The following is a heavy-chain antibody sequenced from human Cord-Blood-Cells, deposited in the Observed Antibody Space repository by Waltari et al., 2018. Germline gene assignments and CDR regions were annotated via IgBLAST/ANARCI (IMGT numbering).Heavy chain of an antibody. CDR1: GYTVTSYG. J-gene: IGHJ4*02. CDR2: SSAYNGNT. CDR3: ARGFTFPYDFWSGYYFDY. V-gene: IGHV1-18*01. Sequence: QVQLVPSGHEVPKSGASVNVSCKASGYTVTSYGISCVRQTTCQGLEWMGWSSAYNGNTSYAQKLKGRVTKTTDTSTSTAYMELRSLRSDDTAVYYCARGFTFPYDFWSGYYFDYWGQGTLVTVSS. D-gene: IGHD3-3*01.